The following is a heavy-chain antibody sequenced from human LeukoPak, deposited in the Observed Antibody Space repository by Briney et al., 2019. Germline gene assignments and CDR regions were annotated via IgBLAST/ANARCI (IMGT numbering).Heavy chain of an antibody. CDR1: GFTFSSYG. CDR2: ISYDGSNK. V-gene: IGHV3-30*03. D-gene: IGHD2-15*01. J-gene: IGHJ3*02. CDR3: ARDESADNDAFDI. Sequence: GGSLRLSCAASGFTFSSYGMHWVRQAPGKGLEWVAVISYDGSNKYYADSVKGRFTISRDNSKNTLYLQMYSLRVEDTAVYYCARDESADNDAFDIWGRGTMVTVSS.